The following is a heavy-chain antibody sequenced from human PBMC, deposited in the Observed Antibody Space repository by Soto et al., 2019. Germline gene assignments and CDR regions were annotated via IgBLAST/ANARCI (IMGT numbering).Heavy chain of an antibody. J-gene: IGHJ6*02. CDR3: ARGKEGGFWSGYYSGSYYYYGMDV. CDR2: MNPNRGNT. D-gene: IGHD3-3*01. CDR1: GYTFTSYD. Sequence: ASVKGSCKASGYTFTSYDINWLRQATGQGLEWMGWMNPNRGNTGYAQKFQGRVTMTRNTSISTAYMELSSLRSEDTAVYYCARGKEGGFWSGYYSGSYYYYGMDVWGQGTTVTVSS. V-gene: IGHV1-8*01.